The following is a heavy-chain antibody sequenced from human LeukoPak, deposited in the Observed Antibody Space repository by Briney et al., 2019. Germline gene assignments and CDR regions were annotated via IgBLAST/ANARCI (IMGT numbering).Heavy chain of an antibody. D-gene: IGHD3-10*01. CDR2: ISGGGSA. Sequence: GGSLRLSCEASGFTFRSYSMSWVRQAPGKGLEWVSAISGGGSAFYADSVKGRFTISRDTSKNTLYLHMNSLRVEDTAVYYCAKVGETVIYFFDFWGQGTLVTVSS. J-gene: IGHJ4*02. CDR1: GFTFRSYS. CDR3: AKVGETVIYFFDF. V-gene: IGHV3-23*01.